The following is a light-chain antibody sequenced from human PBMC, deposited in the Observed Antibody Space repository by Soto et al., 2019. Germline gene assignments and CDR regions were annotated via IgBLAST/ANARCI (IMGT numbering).Light chain of an antibody. CDR3: SAYAGSNNFV. J-gene: IGLJ1*01. CDR2: GDN. Sequence: QSVLTQPPSVSGAPGQRVSISCTGSTSNIGAPYDVHWYQHLPGAAPKLLIYGDNNRPSGVPDRFSGSKSGNTASLTVSGLQTEDEAAYYCSAYAGSNNFVFGSGTKVTVL. V-gene: IGLV1-40*01. CDR1: TSNIGAPYD.